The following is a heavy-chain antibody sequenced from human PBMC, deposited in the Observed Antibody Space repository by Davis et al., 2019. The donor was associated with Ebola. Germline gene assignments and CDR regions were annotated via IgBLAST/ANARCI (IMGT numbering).Heavy chain of an antibody. CDR3: ARDGIATFGKVKYYYGMDV. J-gene: IGHJ6*04. Sequence: GESLKISCAASGFSFSSYWMHWVRQAPGKGLVWVSRIKSDGSTIYADSVKGRFTISRDNAKNTLYLQMNSLRVEDTAVYYCARDGIATFGKVKYYYGMDVWGKGTTVTVSS. D-gene: IGHD6-13*01. V-gene: IGHV3-74*01. CDR2: IKSDGST. CDR1: GFSFSSYW.